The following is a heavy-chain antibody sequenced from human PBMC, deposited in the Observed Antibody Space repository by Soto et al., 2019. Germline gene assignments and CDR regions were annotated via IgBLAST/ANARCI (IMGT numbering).Heavy chain of an antibody. CDR2: IYYSGST. J-gene: IGHJ4*02. Sequence: SETLSLTCTVSGGSVSSGSYYWSWIRQPPGKGLEWIGYIYYSGSTNYNPSLKSRVTISVDTSKNQFSLKLSSVTAADTAVYYCARGIQLWLRRNSGYYFDYWGQGTLVTVSS. CDR3: ARGIQLWLRRNSGYYFDY. CDR1: GGSVSSGSYY. D-gene: IGHD5-18*01. V-gene: IGHV4-61*01.